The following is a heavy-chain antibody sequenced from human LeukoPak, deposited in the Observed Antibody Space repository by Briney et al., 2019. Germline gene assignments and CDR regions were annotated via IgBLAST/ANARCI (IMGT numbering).Heavy chain of an antibody. Sequence: SVKVSCKASGGTFSSYAISWVRQAPGQGLEWMGRIIPILGIANYAQKFQGRVTITADKSTSTAYMELSSLRSEDTAVYYCARVLEWLSTRCYGMDVWGQGTTVTVSS. CDR1: GGTFSSYA. CDR2: IIPILGIA. CDR3: ARVLEWLSTRCYGMDV. V-gene: IGHV1-69*04. J-gene: IGHJ6*02. D-gene: IGHD3-3*01.